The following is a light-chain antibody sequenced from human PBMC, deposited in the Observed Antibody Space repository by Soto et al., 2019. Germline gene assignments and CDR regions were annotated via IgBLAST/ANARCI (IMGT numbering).Light chain of an antibody. CDR1: QGIRND. V-gene: IGKV1-6*01. CDR2: AAS. J-gene: IGKJ1*01. Sequence: AIQMTQSPSSLSASVGDRVTITCRASQGIRNDLGWYQQKPGKAPKLLIYAASSLQSGVPSRFSGNGSGTDFTLTISSLQPEDFATYYRLQDYNYPRTFGQGTKVDI. CDR3: LQDYNYPRT.